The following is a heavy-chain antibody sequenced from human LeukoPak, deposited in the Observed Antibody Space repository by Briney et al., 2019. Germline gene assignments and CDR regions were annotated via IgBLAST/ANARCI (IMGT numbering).Heavy chain of an antibody. CDR1: GFTFTNYV. Sequence: GGSLRLSCAASGFTFTNYVMSWVRQAPGKGLEWVSGIGGDGDTTFYADSVKGRFTISRDNFRNTLYLQMNSLRAEDTAVYYCAKEGPGQDAFDIWGQGTMVTVSS. J-gene: IGHJ3*02. CDR3: AKEGPGQDAFDI. CDR2: IGGDGDTT. V-gene: IGHV3-23*01.